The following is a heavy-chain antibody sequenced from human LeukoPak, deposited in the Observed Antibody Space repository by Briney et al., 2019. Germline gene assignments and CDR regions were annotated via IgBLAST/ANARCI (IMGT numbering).Heavy chain of an antibody. D-gene: IGHD6-19*01. CDR3: ARAIAVAGPYYFDY. CDR2: IGSVTTYI. V-gene: IGHV3-21*01. CDR1: GFTFSDYT. J-gene: IGHJ4*02. Sequence: GGSLRLSCAASGFTFSDYTMNWVRQAPGKGLEWVSYIGSVTTYIYYADSVKGRFTISRDNAKNSLSLQMNSLRAEDTAVYYCARAIAVAGPYYFDYWGQGTLVTVSS.